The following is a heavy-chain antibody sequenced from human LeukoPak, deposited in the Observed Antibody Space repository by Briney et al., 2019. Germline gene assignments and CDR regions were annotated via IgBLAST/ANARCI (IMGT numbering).Heavy chain of an antibody. D-gene: IGHD3-10*01. Sequence: GASLKISCKGSGYSFTSYWIGWVRPMPGKGLEWMGIIYPGDSDTRYSPSFQGQVTISADKSISTAYLQWSSLKASDTAMYYCARQSHLLWFGELSWFDPWGQGTLVTVSS. CDR3: ARQSHLLWFGELSWFDP. CDR2: IYPGDSDT. V-gene: IGHV5-51*01. J-gene: IGHJ5*02. CDR1: GYSFTSYW.